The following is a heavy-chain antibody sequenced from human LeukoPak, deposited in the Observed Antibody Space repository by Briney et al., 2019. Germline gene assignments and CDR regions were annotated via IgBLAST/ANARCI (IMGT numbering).Heavy chain of an antibody. V-gene: IGHV3-23*01. CDR1: GFTFSSYA. J-gene: IGHJ3*02. D-gene: IGHD2-21*02. Sequence: GGSLRLSCAASGFTFSSYAMSWVRQAPGKGLEWVSAISGSGGSTYYADSVKGRSTISRDNSKNTLYLQMNSLRAEDTAVYYCAKDAYCGGDCYDRDAFDIWGQGTMVTVSS. CDR3: AKDAYCGGDCYDRDAFDI. CDR2: ISGSGGST.